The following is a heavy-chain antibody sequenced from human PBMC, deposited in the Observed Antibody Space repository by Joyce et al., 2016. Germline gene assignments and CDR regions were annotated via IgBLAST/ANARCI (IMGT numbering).Heavy chain of an antibody. CDR3: ARGGGAPGTAARLDY. CDR2: INPLYGTS. V-gene: IGHV1-69*01. J-gene: IGHJ4*02. Sequence: QVQLVQSGAEVKKPGSSVKVSCKASGGSFNRYTINWVRQAPGQGLEWMGGINPLYGTSNYAQKFQDRVTITADGLTSTVYMELFSLRSDDTAVYFCARGGGAPGTAARLDYWGQGTLVIVSS. CDR1: GGSFNRYT. D-gene: IGHD1-7*01.